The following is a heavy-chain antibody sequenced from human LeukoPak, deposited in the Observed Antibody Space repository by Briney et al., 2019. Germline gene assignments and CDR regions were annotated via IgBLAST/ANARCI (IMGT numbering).Heavy chain of an antibody. CDR3: ARGGITGFDP. Sequence: SLRLSCAASGFTLSSYAMTWVRQPPGKGLEWIGEIYHSGSTNYNPSLKSRVTISVDTSKNQFSLKLSSVTAADTAVYYCARGGITGFDPWGQGTLVTVSS. CDR1: GFTLSSYAM. J-gene: IGHJ5*02. CDR2: IYHSGST. D-gene: IGHD1-14*01. V-gene: IGHV4-4*02.